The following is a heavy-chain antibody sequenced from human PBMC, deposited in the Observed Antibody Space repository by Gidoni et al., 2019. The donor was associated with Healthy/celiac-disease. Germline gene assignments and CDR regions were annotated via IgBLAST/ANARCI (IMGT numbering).Heavy chain of an antibody. V-gene: IGHV4-31*02. J-gene: IGHJ3*02. Sequence: QVQLQESGTGLLTHSQNLPHTWPVPEGPISSDGYDWSWILQHPGKGLEWIGYIYYSGSTYYNPSLKRRVTISVDTSKNQFSLKLISVTAADSAVYYCARDTLVRAFDIWVQGTMVTVSS. CDR2: IYYSGST. CDR3: ARDTLVRAFDI. CDR1: EGPISSDGYD. D-gene: IGHD2-2*01.